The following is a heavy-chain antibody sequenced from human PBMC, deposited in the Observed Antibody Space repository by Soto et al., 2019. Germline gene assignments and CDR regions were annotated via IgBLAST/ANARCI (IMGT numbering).Heavy chain of an antibody. CDR3: AKGVDGPHCTRTSCLFYFDY. Sequence: EVQLVESGGVLVQPGGSLRLSCADSGFTFTNSAMNWVRLAPGKGLEWVSTISDSGSTYYADSVKGRFTISRDNSKNTLHLHISSLRAEDTSAYFCAKGVDGPHCTRTSCLFYFDYWGQGTRVTVSS. J-gene: IGHJ4*02. D-gene: IGHD2-2*01. CDR2: ISDSGST. V-gene: IGHV3-23*04. CDR1: GFTFTNSA.